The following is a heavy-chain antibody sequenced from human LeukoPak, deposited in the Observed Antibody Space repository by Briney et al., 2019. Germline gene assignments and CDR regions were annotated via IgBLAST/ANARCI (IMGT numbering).Heavy chain of an antibody. CDR3: ARFSSSWYYLDY. D-gene: IGHD6-13*01. V-gene: IGHV4-4*09. CDR1: GGSISSYY. CDR2: IYTSGST. Sequence: SETLSLTCTVSGGSISSYYWSWIRQPPGKGLEWIGYIYTSGSTNYNPSLKSRVTISVDTSKNQFSLKLSSATAADTAVYYCARFSSSWYYLDYWGQGTLVTVSS. J-gene: IGHJ4*02.